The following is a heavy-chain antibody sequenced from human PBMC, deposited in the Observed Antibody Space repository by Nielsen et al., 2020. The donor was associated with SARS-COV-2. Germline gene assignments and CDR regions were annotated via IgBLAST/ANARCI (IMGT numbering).Heavy chain of an antibody. CDR3: ARDIVVVPAALYYYYGMDV. CDR1: GFTFSDYY. J-gene: IGHJ6*02. CDR2: ISSSSSYI. D-gene: IGHD2-2*01. V-gene: IGHV3-11*06. Sequence: GESLKISCAASGFTFSDYYMSWIRQAPGKGLEWVSSISSSSSYIYYADSVKGRFTISRDNAKNSLYLQMNSLRAEDTAVYYCARDIVVVPAALYYYYGMDVWGQGTTVTVSS.